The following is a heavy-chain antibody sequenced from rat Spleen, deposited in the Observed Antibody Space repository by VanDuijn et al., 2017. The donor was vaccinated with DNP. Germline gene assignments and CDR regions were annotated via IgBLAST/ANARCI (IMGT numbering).Heavy chain of an antibody. CDR3: ARQKHWGALDA. CDR2: ISYDGNRP. D-gene: IGHD5-1*01. J-gene: IGHJ4*01. CDR1: GFTFSDYA. V-gene: IGHV5-17*01. Sequence: EVQLVESGGGLVQPGRSLRLSCAASGFTFSDYAMAWVRQAPQKGLEWVATISYDGNRPYYRDSVKGRFTIFRDIPKSTLYLQMDSLRSEDTATYYCARQKHWGALDAWGQGTSVTVSS.